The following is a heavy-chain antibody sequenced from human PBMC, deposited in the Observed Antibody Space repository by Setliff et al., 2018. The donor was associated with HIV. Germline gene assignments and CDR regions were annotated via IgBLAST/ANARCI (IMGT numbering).Heavy chain of an antibody. D-gene: IGHD3-3*01. V-gene: IGHV1-2*02. CDR1: GYNFTGYY. CDR2: INPNSGGT. J-gene: IGHJ6*03. Sequence: ASVKVSCKASGYNFTGYYMHWVRQAHGQGLEWMGWINPNSGGTDYAQKFQGRVTMTRDTSISTAYMELSRLRSDDTAVYYCARGGTIFGVVISNYYYMDVWGKGTTVTVSS. CDR3: ARGGTIFGVVISNYYYMDV.